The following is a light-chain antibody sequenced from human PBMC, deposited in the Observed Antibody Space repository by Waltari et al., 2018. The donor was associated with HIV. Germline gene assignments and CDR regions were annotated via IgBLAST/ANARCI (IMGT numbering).Light chain of an antibody. CDR2: AAS. V-gene: IGKV1-39*01. J-gene: IGKJ2*01. CDR3: QQSDT. CDR1: QSFSSS. Sequence: DIQMTQSPSSLTASVGVRVTITCRTSQSFSSSLNWYQQKPGKAPKLLIFAASSLQSGVPSRFSGSGSGTDFTLTISSLQPEDFASYYCQQSDTFGQGTKLEIK.